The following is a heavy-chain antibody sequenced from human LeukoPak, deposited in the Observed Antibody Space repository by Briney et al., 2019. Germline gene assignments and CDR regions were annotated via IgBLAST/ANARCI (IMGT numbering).Heavy chain of an antibody. Sequence: SETLSLTCAVSGGSISSSSYYWGWIRQPPGKGLEWIGSIYYSGSTYYNPSLKSRVTISVDTSKNQFSLKLSSVTAADTAVYYCARHFGDCTNGVCYTEGFDYWGQGTLVTVSS. J-gene: IGHJ4*02. CDR1: GGSISSSSYY. CDR3: ARHFGDCTNGVCYTEGFDY. CDR2: IYYSGST. D-gene: IGHD2-8*01. V-gene: IGHV4-39*01.